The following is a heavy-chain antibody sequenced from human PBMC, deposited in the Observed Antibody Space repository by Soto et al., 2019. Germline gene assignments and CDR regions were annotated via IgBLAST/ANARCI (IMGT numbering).Heavy chain of an antibody. D-gene: IGHD5-12*01. CDR3: ARVEMATIWFFDF. V-gene: IGHV3-30-3*01. Sequence: GGSLRLSCAASGFTFSRFAMHWVRQAPGKGLEWVGVISDVGDREYYADSVKGRFSISRDNSKSTLHLQMNSLKTEDTAVYYCARVEMATIWFFDFWGQGTPVTVSS. J-gene: IGHJ4*02. CDR1: GFTFSRFA. CDR2: ISDVGDRE.